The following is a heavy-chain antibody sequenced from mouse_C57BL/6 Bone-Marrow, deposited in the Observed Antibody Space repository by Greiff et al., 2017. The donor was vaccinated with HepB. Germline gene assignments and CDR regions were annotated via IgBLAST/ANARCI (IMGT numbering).Heavy chain of an antibody. CDR1: GYAFTNYL. J-gene: IGHJ2*01. V-gene: IGHV1-54*01. CDR2: INPGSGGT. D-gene: IGHD1-1*01. CDR3: ARARYYGSSSHFDY. Sequence: QVQLQQSGAELVRPGTSVKVSCKASGYAFTNYLIERVKQRPGQGLEWIGVINPGSGGTNYNEKFKGKATLTADKSSSTAYMQLSSLTSEDSAVYFCARARYYGSSSHFDYWGQGTTLTVSS.